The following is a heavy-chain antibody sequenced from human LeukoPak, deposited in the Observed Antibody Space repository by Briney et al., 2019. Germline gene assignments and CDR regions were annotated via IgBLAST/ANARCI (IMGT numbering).Heavy chain of an antibody. J-gene: IGHJ4*02. CDR2: VNLQGST. CDR1: GGSITSTNY. CDR3: AREGGPYRPLDY. V-gene: IGHV4-4*02. Sequence: SGTLSLTCGVSGGSITSTNYWTWVPQPPGKGLGWIGEVNLQGSTNYNPSLMGRVAISVDMSENHISLQLTSVTAADTAVYYCAREGGPYRPLDYSGQGTLVTVSS.